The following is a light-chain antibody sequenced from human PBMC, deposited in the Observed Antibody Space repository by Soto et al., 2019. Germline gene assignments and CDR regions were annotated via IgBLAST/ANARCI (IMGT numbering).Light chain of an antibody. CDR3: QQSYSNPT. J-gene: IGKJ1*01. Sequence: DVQLTQSPSSLSVFVGDSVTVTCRASQNIITYLHWYHQKPGEAPTLLINAASTLQSGVPSRVSGSGSGTDFTLTINSLQPEDVGTYYCQQSYSNPTFGQGTTVEIK. CDR2: AAS. CDR1: QNIITY. V-gene: IGKV1-39*01.